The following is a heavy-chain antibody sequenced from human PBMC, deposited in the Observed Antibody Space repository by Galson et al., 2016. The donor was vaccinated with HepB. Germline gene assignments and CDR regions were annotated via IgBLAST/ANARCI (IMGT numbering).Heavy chain of an antibody. D-gene: IGHD6-19*01. Sequence: SLRLSCAASEFTFNAYGMIWVRQAPGKGLEWVSLIGATGGTTYYADSVKGRFTISRDNSKNILSLQMNSLRTEDTAVYFCARELKEMQGWLAVAGWFDPWGQGTLVTVSS. CDR2: IGATGGTT. CDR1: EFTFNAYG. J-gene: IGHJ5*02. V-gene: IGHV3-23*01. CDR3: ARELKEMQGWLAVAGWFDP.